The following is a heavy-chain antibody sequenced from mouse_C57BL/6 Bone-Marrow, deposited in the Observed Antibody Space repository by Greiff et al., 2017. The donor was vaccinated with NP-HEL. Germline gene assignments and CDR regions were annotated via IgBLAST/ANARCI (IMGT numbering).Heavy chain of an antibody. V-gene: IGHV1-54*01. D-gene: IGHD5-5*01. CDR1: GYAFTNYL. CDR2: ISRGGGGT. CDR3: ASGNYLTWFAY. Sequence: VQLQQSGAELVRPGTSVKVSCKASGYAFTNYLIEWVKQRPGQGLEWIGVISRGGGGTSYAEKFKGKATQTADKTSSSAYMQLSSLTCEDSAVYIYASGNYLTWFAYWGQETLVTVSA. J-gene: IGHJ3*01.